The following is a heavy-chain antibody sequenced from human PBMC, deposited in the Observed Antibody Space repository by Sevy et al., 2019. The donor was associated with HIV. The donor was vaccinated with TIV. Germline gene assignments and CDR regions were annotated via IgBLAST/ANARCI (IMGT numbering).Heavy chain of an antibody. J-gene: IGHJ2*01. CDR3: VRGYSGYEYWYLDL. CDR2: ISYDGTNK. Sequence: GGSLRLSCATSGFTFSNYGMHWVRRAPGKGLEWVAVISYDGTNKYYADSVKGRFTISRDNSKSTLFLQMNSLRADDTALYYCVRGYSGYEYWYLDLWGRGTLVTVSS. D-gene: IGHD5-12*01. V-gene: IGHV3-30*03. CDR1: GFTFSNYG.